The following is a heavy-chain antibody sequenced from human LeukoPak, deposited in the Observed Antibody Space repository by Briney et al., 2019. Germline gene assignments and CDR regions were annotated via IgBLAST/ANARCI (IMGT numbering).Heavy chain of an antibody. D-gene: IGHD2-15*01. CDR3: AKGYCSGGSCYRPFDY. Sequence: SETLSLTCTVSGGSISSSSYYWGWIRQPPGKGLEWIGSIYYSGSTYYNPSLKSRVTISVDTSKNQFSLKLGSVTAADTAVYYCAKGYCSGGSCYRPFDYWGQGTLVTVSS. V-gene: IGHV4-39*01. CDR1: GGSISSSSYY. CDR2: IYYSGST. J-gene: IGHJ4*02.